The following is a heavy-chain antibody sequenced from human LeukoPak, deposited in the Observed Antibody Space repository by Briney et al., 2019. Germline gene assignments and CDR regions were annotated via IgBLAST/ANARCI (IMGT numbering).Heavy chain of an antibody. D-gene: IGHD2-21*02. CDR2: IYYSGST. V-gene: IGHV4-59*01. CDR1: GGSISSYY. J-gene: IGHJ3*02. CDR3: ARIVVMTAGAFDI. Sequence: SETLSLTCTVSGGSISSYYWSWIRQPPGKGLEWIGYIYYSGSTNYNPSLKSRVTISVDTSKNQFSLKLSSVTAADTAVNYCARIVVMTAGAFDIWGQGTMVTVSS.